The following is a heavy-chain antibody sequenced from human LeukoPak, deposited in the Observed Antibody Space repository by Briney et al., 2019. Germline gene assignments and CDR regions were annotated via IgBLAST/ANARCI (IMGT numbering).Heavy chain of an antibody. J-gene: IGHJ6*03. CDR2: ISSSGSTI. D-gene: IGHD3-10*01. Sequence: GGSLRLSCAASGFTFSDYYMSWIRQAPGKGLEWVSYISSSGSTIYYADSVKGRFTISRDNSKNTLSLQMNSLRPEDTAVYYCTRAGGLVRGVHYYYYMDVWGKGTTVTISS. CDR3: TRAGGLVRGVHYYYYMDV. V-gene: IGHV3-11*04. CDR1: GFTFSDYY.